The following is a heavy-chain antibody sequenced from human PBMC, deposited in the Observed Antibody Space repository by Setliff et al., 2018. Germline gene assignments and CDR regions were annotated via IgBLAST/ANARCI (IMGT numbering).Heavy chain of an antibody. V-gene: IGHV3-53*01. J-gene: IGHJ4*02. CDR1: GLIVSDIH. CDR2: IYNSDST. D-gene: IGHD3-3*01. Sequence: GGSLRLSCVVSGLIVSDIHMTWVRQTPGKGLEWLSVIYNSDSTYYTDSVKGRFTISRDNSKNTVYLQMSSLRAEDTAVYYCAKVGIFGGGYFDLWGLGTLVTVSS. CDR3: AKVGIFGGGYFDL.